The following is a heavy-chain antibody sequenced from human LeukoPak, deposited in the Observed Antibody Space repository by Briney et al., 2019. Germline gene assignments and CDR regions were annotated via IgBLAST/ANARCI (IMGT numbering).Heavy chain of an antibody. V-gene: IGHV4-4*07. Sequence: SETLSLTCTVSGGSISSYYWSWIRQPAGKGLEWIGRIYTSGSTNYNPSIKSRVTMSVDTSKNQFSLKLSSVTAADTAVYYCARARVRYFDWSFDPWGQGTLVTVSS. CDR1: GGSISSYY. J-gene: IGHJ5*02. CDR2: IYTSGST. CDR3: ARARVRYFDWSFDP. D-gene: IGHD3-9*01.